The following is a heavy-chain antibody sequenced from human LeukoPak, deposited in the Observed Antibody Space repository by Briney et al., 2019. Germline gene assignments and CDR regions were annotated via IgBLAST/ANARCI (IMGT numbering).Heavy chain of an antibody. CDR1: GFTFSSYG. Sequence: PGGSLRLSCAASGFTFSSYGMHWVRQAPGKGLEWVAVISYDGSNKYYADSVKGRFTISRDNSKNTLYLQMNSLRAEDAAVYFCARGGGLDVWGQGATVTVSS. CDR3: ARGGGLDV. J-gene: IGHJ6*02. CDR2: ISYDGSNK. D-gene: IGHD3-16*01. V-gene: IGHV3-30*03.